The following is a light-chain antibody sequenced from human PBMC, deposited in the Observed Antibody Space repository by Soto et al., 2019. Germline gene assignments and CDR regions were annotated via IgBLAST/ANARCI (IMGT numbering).Light chain of an antibody. Sequence: IVLTQSPATLSLSPGERATLSCRASQSVSGYLAWYQQKHGQAPRLLIYDASNRATGIPARFSGSVSGTDGTITISSLEKEDVAVYYCQQRSNWTITFGQGTRLEIK. V-gene: IGKV3-11*01. CDR1: QSVSGY. CDR2: DAS. CDR3: QQRSNWTIT. J-gene: IGKJ5*01.